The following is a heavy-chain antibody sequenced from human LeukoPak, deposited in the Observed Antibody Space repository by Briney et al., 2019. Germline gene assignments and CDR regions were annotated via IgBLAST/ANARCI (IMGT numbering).Heavy chain of an antibody. CDR3: ASSNHFWSGYYLLDY. V-gene: IGHV4-34*01. J-gene: IGHJ4*02. CDR2: IDHSGST. Sequence: SETLSLTCAVYGGSFTGYYWSWIRQPPGKGLEWIGEIDHSGSTNYNPSLKSRVTISVDTAKNQFSLELSSVTDADTAVYYCASSNHFWSGYYLLDYWGQGTLVTVSS. D-gene: IGHD3-3*02. CDR1: GGSFTGYY.